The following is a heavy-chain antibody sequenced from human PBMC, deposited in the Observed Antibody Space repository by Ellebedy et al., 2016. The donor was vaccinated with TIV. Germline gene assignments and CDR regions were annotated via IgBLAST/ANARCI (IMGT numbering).Heavy chain of an antibody. D-gene: IGHD3-3*01. CDR3: AKTKYYDFWSSYYFYYYYGMDV. V-gene: IGHV3-23*01. CDR1: GFTFSSYA. J-gene: IGHJ6*02. Sequence: GESLKISXAASGFTFSSYAMSWVRQAPGKGLEWVSAISGSGVSTYYADSVKGRFTISRDNSKNTLYLQMNSLRAEDTAVYYCAKTKYYDFWSSYYFYYYYGMDVWGQGTTVTVSS. CDR2: ISGSGVST.